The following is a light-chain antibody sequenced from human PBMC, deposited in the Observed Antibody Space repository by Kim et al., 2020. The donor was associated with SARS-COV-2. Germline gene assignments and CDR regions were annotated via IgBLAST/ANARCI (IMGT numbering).Light chain of an antibody. Sequence: SPGDGVTLSCRASEHVGSNVAWFQQKPGQAPRLLMYGASSRATGVPARFSGSGSGTEFSLTISSLQSEDFAVYFCQQYNNWPPWTFGQGTKVDIK. V-gene: IGKV3-15*01. CDR1: EHVGSN. CDR3: QQYNNWPPWT. J-gene: IGKJ1*01. CDR2: GAS.